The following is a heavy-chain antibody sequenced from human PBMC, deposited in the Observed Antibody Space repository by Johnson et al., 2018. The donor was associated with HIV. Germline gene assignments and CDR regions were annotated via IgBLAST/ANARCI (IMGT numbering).Heavy chain of an antibody. J-gene: IGHJ3*02. V-gene: IGHV3-7*05. CDR2: IKQDGSEK. CDR3: AKKQAAAGTGGGAFDI. Sequence: VQLVESGGGLVQPGGSLRLSCAASGFTFNNYWMSWVRQAPGKGLEWVANIKQDGSEKQYVDSVKGRFTISRDNSKNSLYLQMNRLRAEDTAVYYCAKKQAAAGTGGGAFDIWGQGTMVTVSS. D-gene: IGHD6-13*01. CDR1: GFTFNNYW.